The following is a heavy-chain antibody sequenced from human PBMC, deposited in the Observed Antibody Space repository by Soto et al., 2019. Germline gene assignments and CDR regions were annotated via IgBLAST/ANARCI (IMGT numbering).Heavy chain of an antibody. CDR3: APTGLLYSEYGWFGP. D-gene: IGHD4-17*01. V-gene: IGHV2-5*01. J-gene: IGHJ5*02. CDR2: VSWRDDV. CDR1: GFSLTNTGVG. Sequence: QITLKESGPTLLKPTQALTLTCRFSGFSLTNTGVGVGWIRQSPGKALEWLALVSWRDDVRYNPALKSRLTITKDTSKDQVALTLTNVAPVDTATYYCAPTGLLYSEYGWFGPWGQGTLVTVSS.